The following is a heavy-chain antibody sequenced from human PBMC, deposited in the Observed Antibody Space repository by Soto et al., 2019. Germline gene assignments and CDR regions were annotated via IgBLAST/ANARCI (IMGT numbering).Heavy chain of an antibody. V-gene: IGHV1-3*01. CDR2: INAGNGNT. J-gene: IGHJ4*02. Sequence: QVQLVQSGAEVKKPGASVKVSCKASGYTFTSYAMHWVRQAPGQRLECMGWINAGNGNTKYSQKFQGRFTITRDTSASTANMELSSLRFEDTAVYYCANQMIVVVNESLDYWGQGTLVTVSS. CDR3: ANQMIVVVNESLDY. D-gene: IGHD3-22*01. CDR1: GYTFTSYA.